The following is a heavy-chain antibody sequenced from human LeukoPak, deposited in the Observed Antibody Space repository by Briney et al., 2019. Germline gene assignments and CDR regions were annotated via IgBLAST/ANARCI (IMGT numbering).Heavy chain of an antibody. D-gene: IGHD2-15*01. CDR2: IIPIFDTA. Sequence: SVKVSCKASGGTFNNYAIIWVRQAPGQGLEWMGGIIPIFDTANYAQKFQGRVTITADKSTSTAYMELSSLRSDDTAVYYCARVGRYCSGGSCYVFDYWGQGTLVTVSS. V-gene: IGHV1-69*06. J-gene: IGHJ4*02. CDR1: GGTFNNYA. CDR3: ARVGRYCSGGSCYVFDY.